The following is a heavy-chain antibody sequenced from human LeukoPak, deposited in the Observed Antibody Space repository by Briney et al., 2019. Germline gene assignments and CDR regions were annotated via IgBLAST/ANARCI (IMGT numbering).Heavy chain of an antibody. CDR3: VRQDCSSGACYLDH. Sequence: QPWGVLRLSCAASGFIFSNYAMHWVRQTPGKGLDWVTVISYHGRDKFYADSVKGRFTISRDSSRNTLSLQIDSLRTEDTAVYYRVRQDCSSGACYLDHWGQGSLVTVSS. CDR1: GFIFSNYA. J-gene: IGHJ4*02. CDR2: ISYHGRDK. V-gene: IGHV3-30*04. D-gene: IGHD3-22*01.